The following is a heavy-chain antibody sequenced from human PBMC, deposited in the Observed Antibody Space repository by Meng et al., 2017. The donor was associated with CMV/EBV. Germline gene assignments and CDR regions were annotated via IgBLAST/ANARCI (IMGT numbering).Heavy chain of an antibody. CDR3: AREVGYSYGDNWFDP. V-gene: IGHV3-53*01. CDR2: IYSGGST. CDR1: GFTFSSYW. J-gene: IGHJ5*02. D-gene: IGHD5-18*01. Sequence: GGSLRLSCAASGFTFSSYWMSWVRQAPGKGLEGVSVIYSGGSTYYADSVKGRFTISRDNSKNTLYLQMNSLRAEDTAVYYCAREVGYSYGDNWFDPWGQGTLVTVSS.